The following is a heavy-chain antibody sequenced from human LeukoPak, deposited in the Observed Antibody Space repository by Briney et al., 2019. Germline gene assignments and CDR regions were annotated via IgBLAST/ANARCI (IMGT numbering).Heavy chain of an antibody. CDR1: GFTFSSYA. D-gene: IGHD3-22*01. CDR3: VKLTESYFDSRSDY. Sequence: GGSLRLSCAASGFTFSSYAMSWVRQAPGKGLEWVSAIGGSGGKTYYAVSAKGRFTISRDNSKNTLSLQMSGLRADDTAVYYCVKLTESYFDSRSDYWGQGTLVTVSS. J-gene: IGHJ4*02. V-gene: IGHV3-23*01. CDR2: IGGSGGKT.